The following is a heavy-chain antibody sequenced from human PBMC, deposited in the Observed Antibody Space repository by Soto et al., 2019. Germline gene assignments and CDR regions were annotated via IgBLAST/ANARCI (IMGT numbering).Heavy chain of an antibody. V-gene: IGHV4-31*03. CDR3: AREVNVPPDAEAFDI. CDR2: IHYRGSA. Sequence: PSETLSLTCTVSGGSISNNNYFWSWIRQHPGKGLEWIGYIHYRGSAYYNPSLSGRVTILVDTTKNQFSMKLSSVTAADTAMYYCAREVNVPPDAEAFDIWGQGTIVTVSS. D-gene: IGHD3-10*02. J-gene: IGHJ3*02. CDR1: GGSISNNNYF.